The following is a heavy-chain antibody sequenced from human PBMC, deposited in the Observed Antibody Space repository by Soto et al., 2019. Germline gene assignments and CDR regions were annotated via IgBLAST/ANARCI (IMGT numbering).Heavy chain of an antibody. Sequence: GGSLRLSCAASEFTFSSYAMTWVRQAPGKGLEWVSSISGSGANTYYADSVKGRFTISRDNSKNTLYLQMSSLRVEDTAVYYCAKDWYHTIDSWGQGIPVTVSS. J-gene: IGHJ4*02. CDR1: EFTFSSYA. CDR2: ISGSGANT. D-gene: IGHD1-20*01. V-gene: IGHV3-23*01. CDR3: AKDWYHTIDS.